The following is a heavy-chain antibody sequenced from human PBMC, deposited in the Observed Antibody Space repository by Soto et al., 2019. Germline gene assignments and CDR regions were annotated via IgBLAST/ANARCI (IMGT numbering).Heavy chain of an antibody. V-gene: IGHV3-53*01. Sequence: EVQLVESGGGLIQPGGSLRLSCAASGFTVSSNYMSWVRQAPGKGLEWVSVIYSGGSTNYADSVKGRYTISRDNSKNTLYLQMNSLRAEDTAVYYCAREGRTWGNYFDYWGQGTLVTVSS. CDR1: GFTVSSNY. CDR2: IYSGGST. J-gene: IGHJ4*02. CDR3: AREGRTWGNYFDY. D-gene: IGHD3-16*01.